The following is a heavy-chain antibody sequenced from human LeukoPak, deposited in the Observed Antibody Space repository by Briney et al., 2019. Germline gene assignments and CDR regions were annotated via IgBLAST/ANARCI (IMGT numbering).Heavy chain of an antibody. Sequence: PGGSLRLSCTVSGFTVSSNSMSWVRQAPGKELEWVSFIYSDNTHYSDSVKGRFTISRDNSKNTLYLQMNSLRAEDTALYYCARRVMGNSGYDLDYWGQGTLVTVSS. D-gene: IGHD5-12*01. V-gene: IGHV3-53*01. CDR2: IYSDNT. CDR3: ARRVMGNSGYDLDY. J-gene: IGHJ4*02. CDR1: GFTVSSNS.